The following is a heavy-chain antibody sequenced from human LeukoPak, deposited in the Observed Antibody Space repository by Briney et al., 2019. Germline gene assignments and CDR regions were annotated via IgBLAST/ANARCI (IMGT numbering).Heavy chain of an antibody. J-gene: IGHJ4*02. V-gene: IGHV4-39*01. CDR3: ARLPLRGGSYYFSY. Sequence: SETLSLTCTVSGGSISSSNYYWVWIRQPPGKGLEWIGSIYYSGSTYYNPSLKLRVTISVDTSKTQFSLKLSSVTAADTAVYYCARLPLRGGSYYFSYWGQGTLVTVSS. D-gene: IGHD1-26*01. CDR1: GGSISSSNYY. CDR2: IYYSGST.